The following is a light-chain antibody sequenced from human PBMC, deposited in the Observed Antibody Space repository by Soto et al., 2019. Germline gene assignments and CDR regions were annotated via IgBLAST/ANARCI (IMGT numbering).Light chain of an antibody. J-gene: IGKJ1*01. CDR2: ATS. CDR3: HQFGYSPRT. V-gene: IGKV3-20*01. CDR1: QSVSSDY. Sequence: EIVMTQSPGTLSLSPGERATLSCRASQSVSSDYLAWFQQRPGQAPRLLIFATSRRATDIPDRFSGSGSGTDFTLAIRRLEPEDFAVYYCHQFGYSPRTFGQGTKVE.